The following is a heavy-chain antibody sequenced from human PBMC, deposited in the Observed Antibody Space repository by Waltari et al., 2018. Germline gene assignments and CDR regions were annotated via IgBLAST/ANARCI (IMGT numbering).Heavy chain of an antibody. J-gene: IGHJ5*02. Sequence: QVQLVQSGAEVKKPGSSVKVSCKASGGTFSSYTISWVRQAPGQGLEWMGRMVPSLGRANHAQKFQGRVTITADKSTSTAYMELSSLGSEDTAVYYCAVTGYSSGWYGDPWGHGTLVTVSS. CDR1: GGTFSSYT. CDR2: MVPSLGRA. D-gene: IGHD6-13*01. CDR3: AVTGYSSGWYGDP. V-gene: IGHV1-69*02.